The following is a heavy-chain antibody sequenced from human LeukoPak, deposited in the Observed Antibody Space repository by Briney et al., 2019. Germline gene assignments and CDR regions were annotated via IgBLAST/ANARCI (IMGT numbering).Heavy chain of an antibody. Sequence: GGSLRLSCAASGFTFSSYSMNWVRQAPGKGLEWVSSISSSSSYIYYAGSVKGRFTISRDNAKNSLYLQMNSLRAEDTAVYYCARPPWGSGSFGYYYGMDVWGKGTTVTVSS. D-gene: IGHD3-10*01. CDR1: GFTFSSYS. CDR3: ARPPWGSGSFGYYYGMDV. CDR2: ISSSSSYI. J-gene: IGHJ6*04. V-gene: IGHV3-21*01.